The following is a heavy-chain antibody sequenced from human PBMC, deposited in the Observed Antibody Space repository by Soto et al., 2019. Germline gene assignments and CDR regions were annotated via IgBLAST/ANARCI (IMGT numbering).Heavy chain of an antibody. Sequence: LRXYCASPGFTVSNACMSWVRQAAGKGREWVGRIKSKTDGGTTDYAAPVKGRFTISRDDSKNTLYLQMNSLKTEDTAVYYCTTDLNYDILTGYYLYYYFGMDVWGQGTTVTVSS. V-gene: IGHV3-15*01. J-gene: IGHJ6*02. CDR1: GFTVSNAC. D-gene: IGHD3-9*01. CDR2: IKSKTDGGTT. CDR3: TTDLNYDILTGYYLYYYFGMDV.